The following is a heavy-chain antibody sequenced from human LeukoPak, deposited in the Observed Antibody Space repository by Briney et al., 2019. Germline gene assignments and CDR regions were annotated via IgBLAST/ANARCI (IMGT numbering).Heavy chain of an antibody. D-gene: IGHD2-21*02. V-gene: IGHV3-23*01. CDR1: GFTFNNYA. J-gene: IGHJ4*02. CDR3: AIGHYPDACCAGDCYYSY. Sequence: PGGSLRLSCAASGFTFNNYAMTWVRQAPGKGLEWVSGISSSGSDTYYADSVKGRFAVSRDNSKNTLYLLMNSLRSEDTAIYYCAIGHYPDACCAGDCYYSYWGQGSLVTVSS. CDR2: ISSSGSDT.